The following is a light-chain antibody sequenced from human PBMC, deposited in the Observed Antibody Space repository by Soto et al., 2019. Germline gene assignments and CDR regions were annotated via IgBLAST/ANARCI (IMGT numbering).Light chain of an antibody. J-gene: IGKJ1*01. CDR2: AAA. CDR1: QGISNY. V-gene: IGKV1-27*01. Sequence: DIQMTQSPSSLSASVGDRVTITCRASQGISNYLAWYQQKAGKVPKLLIYAAATLQSGVPSRFSACGSGTDFTLTISSLQPEDVATYYCQQHVSSPPSWTFGQGTKVEIK. CDR3: QQHVSSPPSWT.